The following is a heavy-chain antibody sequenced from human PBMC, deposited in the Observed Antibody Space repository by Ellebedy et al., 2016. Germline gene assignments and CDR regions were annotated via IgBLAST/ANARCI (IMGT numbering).Heavy chain of an antibody. CDR2: ISGSGGST. V-gene: IGHV3-23*01. D-gene: IGHD4-17*01. CDR1: GFTFSSYA. J-gene: IGHJ4*02. CDR3: AKLGLLGYGDYEVFDY. Sequence: GGSLRLXXAASGFTFSSYAMSWVRQAPGKGLEWVSAISGSGGSTYYADSVKGRFTISRDNSKNTLYLQMNSLRAEDTAVYYCAKLGLLGYGDYEVFDYWGQGTLVTVSS.